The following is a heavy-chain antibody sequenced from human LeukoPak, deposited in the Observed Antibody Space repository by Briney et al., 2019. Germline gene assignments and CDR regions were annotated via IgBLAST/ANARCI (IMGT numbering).Heavy chain of an antibody. CDR3: ARDAPAFGFYSSSLGY. Sequence: PGRSLRLSCSASGFTFSSYGMHWVRQAPGRGLEWVAAIWYDGINKYYADSVKGRFTISRDTSKSTLYLQMTSLRAEDTAVYYCARDAPAFGFYSSSLGYWGQGTLVTVSS. D-gene: IGHD6-6*01. J-gene: IGHJ4*02. CDR2: IWYDGINK. V-gene: IGHV3-33*01. CDR1: GFTFSSYG.